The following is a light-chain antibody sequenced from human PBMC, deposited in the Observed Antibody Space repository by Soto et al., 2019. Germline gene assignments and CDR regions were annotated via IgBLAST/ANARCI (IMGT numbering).Light chain of an antibody. V-gene: IGKV3-11*01. J-gene: IGKJ4*02. CDR3: QQRSTWLPLT. CDR2: DAS. Sequence: EMVLTQSPATLSLSPGERATLSCRASQSVSSYLAWYQQKPGQAPRLLIYDASNRATGIPARFSGSGSGTDFTLTISSLEPEDFAVYYCQQRSTWLPLTFGGGTKVEIK. CDR1: QSVSSY.